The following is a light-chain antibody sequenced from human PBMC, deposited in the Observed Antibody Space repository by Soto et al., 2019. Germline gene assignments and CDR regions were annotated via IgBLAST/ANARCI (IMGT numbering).Light chain of an antibody. CDR2: DGS. CDR3: QQYDNVVFT. Sequence: DVPMTQSPSSLSASVGDRITITCQASQDIGKFLNWYQQKPGKAAKILIYDGSNLETGVPGRFSGGGSGTHFTFTISSLQPEDIGTYYCQQYDNVVFTFGPGTKVDLK. J-gene: IGKJ3*01. CDR1: QDIGKF. V-gene: IGKV1-33*01.